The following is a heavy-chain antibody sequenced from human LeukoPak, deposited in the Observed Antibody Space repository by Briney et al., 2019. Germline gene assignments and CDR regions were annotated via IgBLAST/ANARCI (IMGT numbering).Heavy chain of an antibody. V-gene: IGHV4-59*08. Sequence: PSETLSLTCSVPGGSIDTYYWSWIRQPPGKGLEWIGNTYYSGSTNYNPSLKSRVTISVDTSNNQFSLKLTSVTAADTAVYYCARRSYGSGTYFFDFWGQGTLVTVSS. CDR1: GGSIDTYY. J-gene: IGHJ4*02. D-gene: IGHD3-10*01. CDR2: TYYSGST. CDR3: ARRSYGSGTYFFDF.